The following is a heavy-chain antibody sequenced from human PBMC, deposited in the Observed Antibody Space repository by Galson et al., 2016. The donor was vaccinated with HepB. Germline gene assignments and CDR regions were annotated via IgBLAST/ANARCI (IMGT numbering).Heavy chain of an antibody. CDR2: IWFDGSNT. Sequence: SLRLSCAASGFTFTNYGVHWVRQAPGKGLEWVAVIWFDGSNTYYTDSVKGRFTISRDDAKNSLYLQMNSLRAEDTAVYYCARYIGRAAGTPVLSNWGQGTLVTASS. CDR3: ARYIGRAAGTPVLSN. J-gene: IGHJ4*02. CDR1: GFTFTNYG. D-gene: IGHD6-13*01. V-gene: IGHV3-33*01.